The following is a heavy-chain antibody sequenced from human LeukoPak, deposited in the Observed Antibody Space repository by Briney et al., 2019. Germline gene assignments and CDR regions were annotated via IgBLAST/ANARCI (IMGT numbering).Heavy chain of an antibody. CDR1: GFFFTTYG. Sequence: PGGSLRLSCSTSGFFFTTYGMHWVRRAPGKGLEWLTSMTYDGSKTFYADSVRGRLTISRDTSKNTLYLQMNSLRPEDTAVYYCTKDRGSTRYYYYMDVWGKGTTVTVSS. D-gene: IGHD2-2*01. V-gene: IGHV3-30*02. CDR2: MTYDGSKT. CDR3: TKDRGSTRYYYYMDV. J-gene: IGHJ6*03.